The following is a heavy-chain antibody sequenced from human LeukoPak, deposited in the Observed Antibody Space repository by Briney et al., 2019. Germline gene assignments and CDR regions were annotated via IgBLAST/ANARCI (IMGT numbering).Heavy chain of an antibody. V-gene: IGHV3-74*01. D-gene: IGHD2-15*01. CDR2: INSDGSGT. CDR3: ATSTLSRRGGSCYLDY. Sequence: GGSLRLSCAASGFTFSSYWMHWVRQAPGKGLVWVSRINSDGSGTNYADSVKGRFTISRDNAKNTLYLQMNSLRAENTAVYYCATSTLSRRGGSCYLDYWGQGTPVTVSS. J-gene: IGHJ4*02. CDR1: GFTFSSYW.